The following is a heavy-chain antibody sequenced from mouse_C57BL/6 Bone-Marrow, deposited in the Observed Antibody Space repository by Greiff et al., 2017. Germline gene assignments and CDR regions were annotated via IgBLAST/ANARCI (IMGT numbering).Heavy chain of an antibody. CDR3: ASLYYGSSHWYFDV. CDR2: IDPSDSYT. D-gene: IGHD1-1*01. V-gene: IGHV1-50*01. J-gene: IGHJ1*03. CDR1: GSTFTSYW. Sequence: VQLQQPGAELVKPGASVKLSCKASGSTFTSYWMQWVKQRPGQGLEWIGEIDPSDSYTNYNQKFKGKATLTVDTSSSTAYMQLSSLTSEDSAVYYCASLYYGSSHWYFDVWGTGTTVTVSS.